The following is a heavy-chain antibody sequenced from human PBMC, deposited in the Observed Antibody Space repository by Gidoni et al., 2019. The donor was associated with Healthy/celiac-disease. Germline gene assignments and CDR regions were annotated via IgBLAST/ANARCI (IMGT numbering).Heavy chain of an antibody. J-gene: IGHJ6*02. CDR1: GYSLSSGYS. Sequence: QVQLQESGPGLEKPSETLSLTCTVSGYSLSSGYSWGWIRQPPGKGLEWFRSVYHMGSTYYNPSLRSRVTISVDTSKNQFSLKLSSVTAADTAVYYCASRSIAARRNPYGMDVWGQGTTVTVSS. V-gene: IGHV4-38-2*02. CDR3: ASRSIAARRNPYGMDV. CDR2: VYHMGST. D-gene: IGHD6-6*01.